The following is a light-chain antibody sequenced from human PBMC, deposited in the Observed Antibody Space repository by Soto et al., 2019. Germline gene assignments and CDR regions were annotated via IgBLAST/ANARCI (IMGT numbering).Light chain of an antibody. V-gene: IGKV1-17*01. CDR2: AAS. J-gene: IGKJ1*01. CDR1: QDIGNG. CDR3: LQHNTYPWT. Sequence: DIQMTQSPSSLSASEGDRVTITCRASQDIGNGLVWYQQKPGKAPKRLIYAASSLQGGVPSRFSGSGSGTEFTLTITSLQPEDFATYYCLQHNTYPWTFGHGTKVDIK.